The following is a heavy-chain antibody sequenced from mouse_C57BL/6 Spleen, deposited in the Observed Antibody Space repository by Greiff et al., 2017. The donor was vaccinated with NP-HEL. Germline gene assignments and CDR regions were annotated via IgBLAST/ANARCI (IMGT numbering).Heavy chain of an antibody. CDR3: ARGDGMGYFDY. Sequence: QVQLQQSGAELVKPGASVKLSCKASGYTFTSYWMHWVKQRPGQGLEWIGMIHPNSGSTNYNGKFKGKATLTADKSSSTAYMQLSSLTSEDSAVYFCARGDGMGYFDYWGQGTTLTVSS. V-gene: IGHV1-64*01. J-gene: IGHJ2*01. CDR2: IHPNSGST. CDR1: GYTFTSYW. D-gene: IGHD2-3*01.